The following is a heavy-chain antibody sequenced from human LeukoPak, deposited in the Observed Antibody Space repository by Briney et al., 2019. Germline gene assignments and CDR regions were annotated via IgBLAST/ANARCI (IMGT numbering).Heavy chain of an antibody. J-gene: IGHJ6*03. CDR2: ISGSGGST. D-gene: IGHD5-18*01. CDR3: AINGGLGYGYNYYYYMDV. Sequence: GGSLRLSCAASGFTFSSYAMSWVRQAPGKGLEWVSAISGSGGSTYYADSVKGRFTISRDNSKNTLYLQMNSLRAEDTAVYYCAINGGLGYGYNYYYYMDVWGKGTTVTVSS. CDR1: GFTFSSYA. V-gene: IGHV3-23*01.